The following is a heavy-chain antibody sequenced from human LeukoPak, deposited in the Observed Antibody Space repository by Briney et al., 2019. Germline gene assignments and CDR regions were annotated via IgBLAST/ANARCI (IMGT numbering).Heavy chain of an antibody. CDR2: ISSSSSTI. CDR3: ARDSRGYDFWSGYYDY. D-gene: IGHD3-3*01. J-gene: IGHJ4*02. CDR1: GFTFSSYR. V-gene: IGHV3-48*02. Sequence: PGGSLRLSCAASGFTFSSYRMNWVRQAPGKGLEWVSYISSSSSTIYYADSVKGRFTISRDNAKNSLYLQMNSLRDEDTAVYYCARDSRGYDFWSGYYDYWGQGTLVTVPS.